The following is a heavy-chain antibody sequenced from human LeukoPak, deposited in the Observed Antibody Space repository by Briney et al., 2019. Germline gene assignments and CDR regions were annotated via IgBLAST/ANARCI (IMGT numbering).Heavy chain of an antibody. J-gene: IGHJ4*02. V-gene: IGHV1-2*02. D-gene: IGHD2-21*01. Sequence: ASVKVSCKASGYTFTSYYIHWVRQAPGQGLEWMGWINPNSGGTFYAQKFQGRVTLTRDTSISTVYMELTTLTSDDTALYYCAVAPGDYWGQGTLVSVSA. CDR2: INPNSGGT. CDR1: GYTFTSYY. CDR3: AVAPGDY.